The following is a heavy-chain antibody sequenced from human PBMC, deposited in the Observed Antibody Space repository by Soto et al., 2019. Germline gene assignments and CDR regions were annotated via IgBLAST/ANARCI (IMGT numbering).Heavy chain of an antibody. D-gene: IGHD6-19*01. CDR1: GFTFSSYW. CDR2: IKQDGSEK. J-gene: IGHJ6*02. V-gene: IGHV3-7*03. Sequence: GGSLRLSCAASGFTFSSYWMSWVRQAPGKGLEWVANIKQDGSEKYYVDSVKGRFTISRDNAKNSLYLQMNSLRAEDTAVYYCERRGGRSGWTNYYYYGMEVWGQGTTVTSP. CDR3: ERRGGRSGWTNYYYYGMEV.